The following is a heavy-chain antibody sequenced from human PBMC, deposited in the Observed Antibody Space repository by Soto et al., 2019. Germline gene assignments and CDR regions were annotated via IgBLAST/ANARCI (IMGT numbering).Heavy chain of an antibody. Sequence: QVQLVESGGGVVQPGRSLRLSCAASGFTFSSYGMHWVRQAPGKGLEWVAVISYDGSNKYYADSVKGRFTISRDNSKNTLYLQMTSLRAEDTAVYYCAKWSGGYYDSSGYAFDIWGQGTMVTVSS. CDR2: ISYDGSNK. V-gene: IGHV3-30*18. D-gene: IGHD3-22*01. CDR1: GFTFSSYG. J-gene: IGHJ3*02. CDR3: AKWSGGYYDSSGYAFDI.